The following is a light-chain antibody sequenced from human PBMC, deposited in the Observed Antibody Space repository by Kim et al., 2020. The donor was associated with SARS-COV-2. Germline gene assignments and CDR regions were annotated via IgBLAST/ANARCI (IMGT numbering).Light chain of an antibody. V-gene: IGLV1-44*01. CDR2: SNS. CDR3: ASWDDSPDGWM. J-gene: IGLJ3*02. CDR1: NSNIGSNT. Sequence: QSVLTQPPSASGTPGQRVTISCSGSNSNIGSNTVNWYQQLPGTAPKLLIYSNSQRPSGVPDRFSGSKSGSSASLAISGLQSEDEADYYCASWDDSPDGWMFGGGTQLTVL.